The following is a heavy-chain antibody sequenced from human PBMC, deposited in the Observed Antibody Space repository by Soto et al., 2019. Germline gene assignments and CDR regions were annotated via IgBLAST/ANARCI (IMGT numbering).Heavy chain of an antibody. Sequence: SETLSLTFNVSDASVSSYCWNWIRQPPGKGLEWIGYVSYSGSTNYNPSLKSRVTISADTSKNQFSLKLSTVTAAETAVYYCARADDTMATIEYWGQGTLVTVS. CDR2: VSYSGST. CDR1: DASVSSYC. J-gene: IGHJ4*02. CDR3: ARADDTMATIEY. D-gene: IGHD5-12*01. V-gene: IGHV4-59*02.